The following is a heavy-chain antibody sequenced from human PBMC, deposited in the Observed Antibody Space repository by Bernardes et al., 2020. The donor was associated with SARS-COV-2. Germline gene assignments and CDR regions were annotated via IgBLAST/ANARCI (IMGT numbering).Heavy chain of an antibody. CDR3: ARVWAGYGDYYYGMDV. CDR2: IWYDGSNK. Sequence: LRLSCAASGFTFSSYGMHWVRQAPGKGLEWVAVIWYDGSNKYYADSVKGRFTISRDNSKNTLYLQMNSLRAEDTAVYYCARVWAGYGDYYYGMDVWGQGTTVTVSS. J-gene: IGHJ6*02. CDR1: GFTFSSYG. D-gene: IGHD4-17*01. V-gene: IGHV3-33*01.